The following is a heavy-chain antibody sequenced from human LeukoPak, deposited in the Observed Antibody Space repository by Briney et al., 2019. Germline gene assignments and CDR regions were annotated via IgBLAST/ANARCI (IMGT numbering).Heavy chain of an antibody. V-gene: IGHV4-59*01. Sequence: SETLSLTCTVSGGSISSYYWSWIRQPPGKGLEWIGYIYYSGSTNYNPSLKSRVTISVDTSKNQFSLKLSSVTAADTAVYYCASNVDYDSRLYWGQGTLVTVSS. CDR3: ASNVDYDSRLY. D-gene: IGHD5-12*01. CDR2: IYYSGST. CDR1: GGSISSYY. J-gene: IGHJ4*02.